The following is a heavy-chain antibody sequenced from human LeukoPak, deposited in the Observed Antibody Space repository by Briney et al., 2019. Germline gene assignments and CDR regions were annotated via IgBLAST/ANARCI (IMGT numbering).Heavy chain of an antibody. J-gene: IGHJ4*02. V-gene: IGHV1-46*01. Sequence: ASVKDPFYSSGYTFISYRLHWVRQAPGQGLEWMGIINPTGGSTSYAQKFQGRVTMTRDTSTSTVYMELSSLRSEDTAMYYCARGRGADYYWGQGTLVTVSS. CDR2: INPTGGST. CDR3: ARGRGADYY. CDR1: GYTFISYR.